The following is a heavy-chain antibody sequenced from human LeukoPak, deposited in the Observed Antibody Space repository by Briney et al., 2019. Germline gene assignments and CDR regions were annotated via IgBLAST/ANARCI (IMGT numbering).Heavy chain of an antibody. J-gene: IGHJ4*02. Sequence: GGSLRLSCAASGFTFSNAWMSWVRQAPGKGLEWVGRIKSKTDGGTTDYAAPVKGRFTISRDDSKNTLYLQMNSLKTEDTAVYYCTTETQYYYDSSGYFLGDWVGGRHFDYWGQGTLVTVSS. CDR1: GFTFSNAW. CDR2: IKSKTDGGTT. V-gene: IGHV3-15*01. CDR3: TTETQYYYDSSGYFLGDWVGGRHFDY. D-gene: IGHD3-22*01.